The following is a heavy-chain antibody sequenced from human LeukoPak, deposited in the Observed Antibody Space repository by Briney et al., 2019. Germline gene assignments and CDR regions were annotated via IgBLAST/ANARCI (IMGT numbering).Heavy chain of an antibody. CDR1: GYNFASFD. CDR2: ISTYNGNT. J-gene: IGHJ3*02. CDR3: AISYNYPTSEYAGNDAFDI. V-gene: IGHV1-18*01. D-gene: IGHD3-22*01. Sequence: ASVNLSCKASGYNFASFDSNWVRQAPGQGLEWMGWISTYNGNTNYAQKVQGRVTMTTDTSTSTAYMELRSLRSDDTAIYFCAISYNYPTSEYAGNDAFDIWGQGTLVTVS.